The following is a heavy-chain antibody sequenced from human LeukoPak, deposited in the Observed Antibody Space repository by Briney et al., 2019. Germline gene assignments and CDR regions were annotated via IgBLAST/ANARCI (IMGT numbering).Heavy chain of an antibody. CDR2: ISYGGSNK. Sequence: PGGSLTLSCAASGFTFNRYPMHWLRHAPGKGLVWVTVISYGGSNKYYTDSVKGPFTISRDNSKNTLYLQMNSLRAEDTAVYYCAKDYRTSLRYFDWLTDYWGQGTLVTVSS. V-gene: IGHV3-30-3*01. CDR3: AKDYRTSLRYFDWLTDY. J-gene: IGHJ4*02. D-gene: IGHD3-9*01. CDR1: GFTFNRYP.